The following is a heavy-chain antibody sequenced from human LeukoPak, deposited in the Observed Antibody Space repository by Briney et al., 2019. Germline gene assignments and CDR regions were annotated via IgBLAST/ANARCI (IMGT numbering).Heavy chain of an antibody. CDR2: IYYSGST. Sequence: SETLSLTCTVSGGSFSNKYWSWIRQPPGKGLEWIGYIYYSGSTNYNPSLKSRLTISLDTSKKQFPLKLSSVTAADTAVYYCAKGGRTWFDPWGQGTLVTVSS. CDR3: AKGGRTWFDP. D-gene: IGHD1-26*01. J-gene: IGHJ5*02. V-gene: IGHV4-59*13. CDR1: GGSFSNKY.